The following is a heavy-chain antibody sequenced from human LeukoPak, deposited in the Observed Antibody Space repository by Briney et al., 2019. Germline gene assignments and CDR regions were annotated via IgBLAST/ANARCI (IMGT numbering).Heavy chain of an antibody. D-gene: IGHD3-10*01. CDR3: ANLYGSGSQNDVSDL. CDR1: GFTFDDYA. CDR2: ITWNSGNR. J-gene: IGHJ3*01. Sequence: GRSLRLSCAVSGFTFDDYAMHWVRQAPGKGLEWVSGITWNSGNRGYADSVKGRFTISRDNAKNSLYLQMNSLRVEDTAFYYCANLYGSGSQNDVSDLWGQGTMVTVSS. V-gene: IGHV3-9*01.